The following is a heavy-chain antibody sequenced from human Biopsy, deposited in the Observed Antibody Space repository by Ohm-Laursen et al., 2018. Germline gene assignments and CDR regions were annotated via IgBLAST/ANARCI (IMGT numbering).Heavy chain of an antibody. CDR1: GGSFNGYF. J-gene: IGHJ6*02. D-gene: IGHD6-13*01. V-gene: IGHV4-34*01. Sequence: SETLSLTCAVYGGSFNGYFWSRIRQPPGKGLEWIGDITQSGSTNYSPSLKSRVTISVDTAKKLFSLSLRSVTAADTAVYYCARVPLPGIGAAYQGRFLYGMDVWGQGTTVSVSS. CDR3: ARVPLPGIGAAYQGRFLYGMDV. CDR2: ITQSGST.